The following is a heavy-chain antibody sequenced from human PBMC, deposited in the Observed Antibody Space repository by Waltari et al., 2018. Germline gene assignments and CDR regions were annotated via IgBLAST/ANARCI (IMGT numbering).Heavy chain of an antibody. CDR1: GGSISSYY. Sequence: QVQLQESGPGLVKPSETLSLTCTVSGGSISSYYWNWIRQPAGKGVEGIGRSYNRGCINYTPSLKSRGTMSVETAKNQFSLKLSSVTAADTAVYYCARGRYYDSSGYSITYYFDYWGQGTLVTVSS. CDR2: SYNRGCI. J-gene: IGHJ4*02. CDR3: ARGRYYDSSGYSITYYFDY. V-gene: IGHV4-4*07. D-gene: IGHD3-22*01.